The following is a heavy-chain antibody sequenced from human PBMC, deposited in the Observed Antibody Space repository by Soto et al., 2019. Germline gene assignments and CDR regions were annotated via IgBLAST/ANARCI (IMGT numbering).Heavy chain of an antibody. CDR3: ARDVESGSSQYYYYYGMDV. CDR2: ISYDGSNK. D-gene: IGHD1-26*01. J-gene: IGHJ6*02. Sequence: SLRLSCAASGFTFSSYAMHWVRQAPGKGLEWVAVISYDGSNKYYADSVKGRFTISRDNSKNTLYLQMNSLRAEDTAVYYCARDVESGSSQYYYYYGMDVWGQGTTVTV. V-gene: IGHV3-30-3*01. CDR1: GFTFSSYA.